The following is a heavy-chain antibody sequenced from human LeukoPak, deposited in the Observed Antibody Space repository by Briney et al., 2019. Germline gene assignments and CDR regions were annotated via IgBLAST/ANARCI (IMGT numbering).Heavy chain of an antibody. J-gene: IGHJ6*03. CDR1: GGSISTYF. Sequence: SETLSLTCSVSGGSISTYFWTWIRQAPGKGLKWIGYMYYTGSSNYNPSLESRVAISIDTSKNQFSLRLTSVTPADTAVYYCARGGYRSYYYVDVWGKGTTVIVSS. V-gene: IGHV4-59*01. CDR2: MYYTGSS. D-gene: IGHD3-16*02. CDR3: ARGGYRSYYYVDV.